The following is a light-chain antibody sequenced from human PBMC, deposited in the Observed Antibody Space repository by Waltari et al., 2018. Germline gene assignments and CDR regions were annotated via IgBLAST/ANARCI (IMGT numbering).Light chain of an antibody. Sequence: QSALTQPASVSGSPGQSITIPCTGNNRDVGGDDSVSWYQDLPGQAPKVIIYDVNNRPSVVSDRFSGSKSGNTASLTISGLQAEDEANYYCSSQSSNGGVLFGGGTKLTVL. J-gene: IGLJ2*01. CDR3: SSQSSNGGVL. V-gene: IGLV2-14*03. CDR1: NRDVGGDDS. CDR2: DVN.